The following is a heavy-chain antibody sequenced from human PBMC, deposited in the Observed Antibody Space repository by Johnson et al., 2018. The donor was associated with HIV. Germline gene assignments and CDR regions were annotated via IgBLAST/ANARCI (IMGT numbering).Heavy chain of an antibody. CDR3: ARDSPYSGGGHDAFES. J-gene: IGHJ3*02. Sequence: QVQLVESGGGVVQPGRSLRLSCAASGFTFSSFAMHWVRQTPGNGLEWVSVIYSGGSTYYADSVKGRFTISRDNSKNTLYLQMNSLRAEDTAVYSCARDSPYSGGGHDAFESGGQGTMVTVSS. V-gene: IGHV3-NL1*01. D-gene: IGHD6-19*01. CDR2: IYSGGST. CDR1: GFTFSSFA.